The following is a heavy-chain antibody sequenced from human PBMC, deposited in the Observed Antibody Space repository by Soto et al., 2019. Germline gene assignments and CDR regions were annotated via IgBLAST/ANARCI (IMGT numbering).Heavy chain of an antibody. CDR2: IIPIFGPT. CDR3: ARDTRGNSMIRGVVIYHYYGMDV. J-gene: IGHJ6*02. D-gene: IGHD3-10*01. CDR1: GGTFSNSA. V-gene: IGHV1-69*01. Sequence: QVQLVQSGAEVKKPGSSVKVSCKASGGTFSNSAISWVRQAPGQGLEWMGVIIPIFGPTNYAQKFQGRVTITADESTSTAYMELRSLRSEDTAVYYCARDTRGNSMIRGVVIYHYYGMDVWGQGTTVTVSS.